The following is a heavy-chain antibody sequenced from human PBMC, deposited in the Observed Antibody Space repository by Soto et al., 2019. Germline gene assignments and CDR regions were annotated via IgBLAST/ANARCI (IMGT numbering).Heavy chain of an antibody. CDR2: IFPDDSDT. J-gene: IGHJ6*01. V-gene: IGHV5-51*01. Sequence: GQSLKISCKGSGYSFTNYWIGWVRQMPGKGLEWMGIIFPDDSDTRYSPSFQGQVTISADKSISTASLQWSSLKATDTAMYYCARLVGLQSGYYYGMDVWGQGTTVTVSS. CDR1: GYSFTNYW. D-gene: IGHD1-1*01. CDR3: ARLVGLQSGYYYGMDV.